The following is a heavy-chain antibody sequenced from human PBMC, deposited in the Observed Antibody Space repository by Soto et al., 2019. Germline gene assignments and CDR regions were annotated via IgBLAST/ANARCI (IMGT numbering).Heavy chain of an antibody. D-gene: IGHD4-17*01. CDR3: AILRTVTTPFDY. V-gene: IGHV3-9*01. CDR1: GFTFHDYA. CDR2: ISWNSGNI. J-gene: IGHJ4*02. Sequence: EVQLVESGGGLVQPGRSLRLSCAASGFTFHDYAMHWVRQAPGKGLEWVSGISWNSGNIGYADSVKGRFTISRDNAKNSLYLQMNSLRAEATALYYCAILRTVTTPFDYWGQGTLVTVSS.